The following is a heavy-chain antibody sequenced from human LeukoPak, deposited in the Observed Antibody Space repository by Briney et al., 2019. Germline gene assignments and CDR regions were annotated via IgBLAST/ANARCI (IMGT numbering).Heavy chain of an antibody. CDR1: GFTFSSYS. V-gene: IGHV3-48*01. J-gene: IGHJ4*02. Sequence: GGSLRLSCAASGFTFSSYSMNWVRQAPGKGLGWVSYISSSSSSTIYYADSVKGRFTISRDNAKNSLYLQMNSLRAEDTAVYYCARRGQGFGELWPTADFDYWGQGTLVTVSS. CDR3: ARRGQGFGELWPTADFDY. CDR2: ISSSSSSTI. D-gene: IGHD3-10*01.